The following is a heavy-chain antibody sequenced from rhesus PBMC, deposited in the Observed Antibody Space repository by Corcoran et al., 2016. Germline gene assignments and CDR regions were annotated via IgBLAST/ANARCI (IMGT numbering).Heavy chain of an antibody. CDR2: IYGSGSST. D-gene: IGHD6-25*01. J-gene: IGHJ4*01. Sequence: QVQLQESGPGLVKPLETLSPTCPDSGGSISSNYWSWTRKPPGKGLEWIGVIYGSGSSTNYNPSLKSRVTLSVDTSNNQFSLKLSSVTAADTAVYYCARASGDYWGQGVLVTVSS. CDR3: ARASGDY. CDR1: GGSISSNY. V-gene: IGHV4S11*01.